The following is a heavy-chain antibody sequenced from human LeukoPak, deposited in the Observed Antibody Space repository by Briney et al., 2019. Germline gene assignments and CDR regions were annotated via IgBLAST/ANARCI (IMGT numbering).Heavy chain of an antibody. V-gene: IGHV3-30*02. CDR2: IRHDGSHK. CDR1: GVIFSNYG. D-gene: IGHD5-24*01. J-gene: IGHJ4*02. Sequence: GGSLRLSCTAPGVIFSNYGMHSVRQAPGKRLGWVAFIRHDGSHKSYADSVKGRFTVSRDNSKNTLSLQMNSLRADDPAVYYCALMRDGYTHWGQGLLVTVSS. CDR3: ALMRDGYTH.